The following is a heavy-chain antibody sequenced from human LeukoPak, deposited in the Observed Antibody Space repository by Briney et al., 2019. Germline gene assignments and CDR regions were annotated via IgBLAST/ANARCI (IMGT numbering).Heavy chain of an antibody. Sequence: GGSLRLSCAASGFTFSSYSMNWVRQARGKGLEWVSSISSSSSYIYYADSVKGRFTISRDNDKNSLYLQMNSLRAEDTAVYYCARERELLWFGESAQSYYGMDVWGQGTTVTVSS. D-gene: IGHD3-10*01. CDR3: ARERELLWFGESAQSYYGMDV. CDR1: GFTFSSYS. V-gene: IGHV3-21*01. CDR2: ISSSSSYI. J-gene: IGHJ6*02.